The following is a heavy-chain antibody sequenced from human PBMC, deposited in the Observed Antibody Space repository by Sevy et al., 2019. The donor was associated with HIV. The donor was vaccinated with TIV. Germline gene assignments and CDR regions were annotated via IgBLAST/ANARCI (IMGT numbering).Heavy chain of an antibody. CDR1: GFTFSSYS. CDR2: ISGIINYI. D-gene: IGHD2-2*01. Sequence: GGSLRLSCAASGFTFSSYSMNWVRQAPGKGLEWVSSISGIINYIYYADSVKGRFTISRDNAKSSLYLQMNSLRAEDTAVYYCARTGCSITSCLTADAFDIWGQGTLVTVSS. V-gene: IGHV3-21*06. CDR3: ARTGCSITSCLTADAFDI. J-gene: IGHJ3*02.